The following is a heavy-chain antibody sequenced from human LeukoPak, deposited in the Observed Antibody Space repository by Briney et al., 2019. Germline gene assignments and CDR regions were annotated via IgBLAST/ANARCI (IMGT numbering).Heavy chain of an antibody. Sequence: PSETLSLTCTVSGYSISSGYYWGWIRQPPGKGLEWIGSIYHSGSTYYNPSLKSRVTISVDTSKNQFSLKLSSVTAADTAVYYCARVGYSGYDYWGQGTLVTVSS. CDR3: ARVGYSGYDY. D-gene: IGHD5-12*01. CDR2: IYHSGST. CDR1: GYSISSGYY. V-gene: IGHV4-38-2*02. J-gene: IGHJ4*02.